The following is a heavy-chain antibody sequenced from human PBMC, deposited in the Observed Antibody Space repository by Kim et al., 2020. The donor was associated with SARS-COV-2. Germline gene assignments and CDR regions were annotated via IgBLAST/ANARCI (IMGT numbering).Heavy chain of an antibody. J-gene: IGHJ4*02. Sequence: SETLSLTCTVSGGSFSSRSYYWGWVRQPPGKGLEWIGTIYYNGSTYYNPSLKSRITISIDMSKNHLSLKLNSATAADTAVYHCARRAPYGGNPDFDYWGQGTLVTVSS. V-gene: IGHV4-39*02. D-gene: IGHD4-17*01. CDR3: ARRAPYGGNPDFDY. CDR2: IYYNGST. CDR1: GGSFSSRSYY.